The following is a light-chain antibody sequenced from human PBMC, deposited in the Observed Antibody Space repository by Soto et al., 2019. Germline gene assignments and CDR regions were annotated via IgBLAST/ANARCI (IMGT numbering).Light chain of an antibody. Sequence: DIQMTQSPSTLSASVGDRVTITCRASQSISSYLAWYQQKPGKAPRLLIYDASSLESGVPSRFSGSGSGTDFTLTISRLRPDDFATYSCQQNYSSLLTFGGGTKVDIK. J-gene: IGKJ4*02. CDR1: QSISSY. V-gene: IGKV1-5*01. CDR2: DAS. CDR3: QQNYSSLLT.